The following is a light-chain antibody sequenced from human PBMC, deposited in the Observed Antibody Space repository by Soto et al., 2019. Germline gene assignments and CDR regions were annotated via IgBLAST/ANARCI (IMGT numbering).Light chain of an antibody. V-gene: IGLV2-11*01. CDR2: DGT. J-gene: IGLJ3*02. Sequence: QSALTQPRLVSGSPGQSVTISCTGTSSDVGAYNYVSWYQQHPGKAPKLMLYDGTKRPSGVAARFSGSGSANTASLTISGLQADDEADYYCCSYAGSYTWVFGGGTKVTVL. CDR3: CSYAGSYTWV. CDR1: SSDVGAYNY.